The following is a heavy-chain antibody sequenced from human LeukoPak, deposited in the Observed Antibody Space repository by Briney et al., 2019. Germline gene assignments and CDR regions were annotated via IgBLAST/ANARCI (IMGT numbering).Heavy chain of an antibody. CDR2: ISSSSKYI. CDR1: GFTFSSYS. CDR3: ALQTRLASFDY. V-gene: IGHV3-21*01. D-gene: IGHD6-19*01. J-gene: IGHJ4*02. Sequence: GGSLRLSCAASGFTFSSYSMNWVRQAPGKGLEWVSSISSSSKYIYYADSVKGRFTISRDNAKNSMYLQMNSLRAEDTAVYYCALQTRLASFDYWGQGTLVTVSS.